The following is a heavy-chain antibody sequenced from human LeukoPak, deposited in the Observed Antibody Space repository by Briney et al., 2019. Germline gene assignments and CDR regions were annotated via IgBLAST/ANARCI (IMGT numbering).Heavy chain of an antibody. D-gene: IGHD3-22*01. Sequence: SETLSLTCTVSGGSISSGDYYWSWIHQPPGKGLEWIGYISDSGSTNYNPSLKSRVTISVDTSKNQFSLMLSSVTAADTAVYYCARGYDSSAYYPFNYWGQGTLVTVSS. CDR3: ARGYDSSAYYPFNY. V-gene: IGHV4-61*08. J-gene: IGHJ4*02. CDR1: GGSISSGDYY. CDR2: ISDSGST.